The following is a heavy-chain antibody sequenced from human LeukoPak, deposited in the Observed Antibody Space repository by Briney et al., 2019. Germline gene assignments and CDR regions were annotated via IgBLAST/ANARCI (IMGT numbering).Heavy chain of an antibody. J-gene: IGHJ4*02. Sequence: GGSLRLSCAASGFTFSSYAMSWVRQAPGKGLEWVSAISGSGGSTYYADSVKGRFTISRDNSKNMLYLQMNSLRAEDTAVYYCAKDREPTYYYDSSGYYLFDYWGQGTLVTVSS. CDR3: AKDREPTYYYDSSGYYLFDY. V-gene: IGHV3-23*01. CDR2: ISGSGGST. D-gene: IGHD3-22*01. CDR1: GFTFSSYA.